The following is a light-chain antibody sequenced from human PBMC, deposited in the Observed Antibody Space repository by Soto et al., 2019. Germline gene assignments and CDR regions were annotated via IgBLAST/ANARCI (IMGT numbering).Light chain of an antibody. V-gene: IGKV1-5*01. J-gene: IGKJ1*01. Sequence: DIQMTQSPSTLSASVGDRVTITCRASQTISSWLAWYQQKPGKAPKLLIYDVSILESGVPSRFSGSGSGTEFTLTISGLQPDDSATYYCQQYNSFWTFGQGTKVEIQ. CDR1: QTISSW. CDR2: DVS. CDR3: QQYNSFWT.